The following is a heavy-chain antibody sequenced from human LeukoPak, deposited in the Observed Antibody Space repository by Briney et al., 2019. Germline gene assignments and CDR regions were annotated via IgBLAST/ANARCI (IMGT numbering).Heavy chain of an antibody. CDR3: AREDVLRFLEWSMDV. CDR2: IYYSGST. V-gene: IGHV4-59*12. D-gene: IGHD3-3*01. Sequence: SETLSLTCTVSGGSISSYYWSWIRQPPGKGLEWIGYIYYSGSTNYNPSLKSRVTISVDTSKNQFSLKLSSVTAADTAVYYCAREDVLRFLEWSMDVWGKGTTVTVSS. CDR1: GGSISSYY. J-gene: IGHJ6*03.